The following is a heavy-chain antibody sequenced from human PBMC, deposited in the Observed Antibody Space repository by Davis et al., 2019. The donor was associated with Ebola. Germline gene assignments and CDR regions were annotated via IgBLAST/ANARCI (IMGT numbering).Heavy chain of an antibody. D-gene: IGHD2-21*02. Sequence: PGGSLRLSCAASGFTFSSYAMHWVRQAPGKGLEWVAVISYDGSNKYYADSVKGRFTISRDNSKNTLYLQMNSLRAEDTAVYYCARVPSLYCGGDCYPYYFDYWGQGTLVTVSS. CDR3: ARVPSLYCGGDCYPYYFDY. V-gene: IGHV3-30-3*01. CDR1: GFTFSSYA. J-gene: IGHJ4*02. CDR2: ISYDGSNK.